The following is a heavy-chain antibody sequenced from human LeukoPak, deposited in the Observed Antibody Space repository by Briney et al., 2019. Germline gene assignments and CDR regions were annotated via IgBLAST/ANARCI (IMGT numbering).Heavy chain of an antibody. J-gene: IGHJ5*02. V-gene: IGHV3-7*01. CDR3: ATYSSDFGRLDP. CDR1: GFTFSTYW. CDR2: IKEDGSEK. D-gene: IGHD3-22*01. Sequence: GGSLRLSCVASGFTFSTYWMSWVRQAPGKGLEGVANIKEDGSEKNYVDSVKGRFTISRDNAKNTLYLQMNSLRADDTAVYYCATYSSDFGRLDPWGQGTQVTASS.